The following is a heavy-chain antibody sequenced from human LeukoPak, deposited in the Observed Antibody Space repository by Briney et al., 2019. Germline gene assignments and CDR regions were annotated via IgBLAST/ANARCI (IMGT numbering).Heavy chain of an antibody. J-gene: IGHJ4*02. V-gene: IGHV3-7*01. Sequence: PGGSLRLSCAASGFTFSNYWMSWARQTPGKGLEWVANIKGDGSEINYVDSVKGRFTISRDNAKNSLSLQMNSLTADDTGVYYCAREGLPYSGDHWGQGTLVTVSS. D-gene: IGHD4-11*01. CDR1: GFTFSNYW. CDR2: IKGDGSEI. CDR3: AREGLPYSGDH.